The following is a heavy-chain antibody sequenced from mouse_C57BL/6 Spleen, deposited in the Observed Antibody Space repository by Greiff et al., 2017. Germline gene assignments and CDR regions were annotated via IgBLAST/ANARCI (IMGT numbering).Heavy chain of an antibody. Sequence: VQLKQPGAELVMPGASVKLSCKASGYTFTSYWMHWVKQRPGQGLEWIGEIDPSDSYTNYNQKFKGKSTLTVDKSSSTAYMQLSSLTSEDSAVYYCARAGIFDYWGQGTTLTVSS. CDR1: GYTFTSYW. V-gene: IGHV1-69*01. D-gene: IGHD4-1*01. CDR3: ARAGIFDY. J-gene: IGHJ2*01. CDR2: IDPSDSYT.